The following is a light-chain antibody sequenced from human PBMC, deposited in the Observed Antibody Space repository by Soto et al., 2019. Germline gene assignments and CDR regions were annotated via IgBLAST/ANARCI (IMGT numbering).Light chain of an antibody. CDR1: SGSIASNY. Sequence: NFMLTQPHSVSESPGKTVIISCTRSSGSIASNYVQWYQQRPGSSPTTVIYEDNQRPSGVPDRFSGSIDSSSNSASLTISGLETEDKADYFCQSYDATNQVFGGGTKVTVL. V-gene: IGLV6-57*01. CDR2: EDN. J-gene: IGLJ3*02. CDR3: QSYDATNQV.